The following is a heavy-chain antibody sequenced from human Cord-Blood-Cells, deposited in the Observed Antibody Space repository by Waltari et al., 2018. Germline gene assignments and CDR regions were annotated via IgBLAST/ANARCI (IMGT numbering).Heavy chain of an antibody. CDR1: GGTFSSYA. Sequence: QVQLVQSGAEVKKPGSSVKVSCKASGGTFSSYAISWVRQAPGQGLEWMGGIIPIFGTANYAQKVQGRVTITADESTSTADIELGSLRSEDTAVYYCARVRYYDSSGDYYYFDYWGQGTLVTVSS. J-gene: IGHJ4*02. CDR3: ARVRYYDSSGDYYYFDY. V-gene: IGHV1-69*01. D-gene: IGHD3-22*01. CDR2: IIPIFGTA.